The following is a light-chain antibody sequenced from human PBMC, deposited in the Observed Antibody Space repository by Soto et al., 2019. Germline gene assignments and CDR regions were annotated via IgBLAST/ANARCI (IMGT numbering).Light chain of an antibody. CDR1: SIAVGVYNS. V-gene: IGLV2-8*01. Sequence: QSVLTALPSASGYPGHSLAISWSGTSIAVGVYNSVSWYQQHPGKAPNLIIYEVNKRPSGVPDRLSGSKSGTSASMAITGLQDEDEGDYYCQSYERTLSARYVFGHGTKITI. CDR2: EVN. J-gene: IGLJ1*01. CDR3: QSYERTLSARYV.